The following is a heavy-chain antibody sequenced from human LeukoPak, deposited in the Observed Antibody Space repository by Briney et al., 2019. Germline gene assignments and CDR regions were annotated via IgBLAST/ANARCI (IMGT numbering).Heavy chain of an antibody. D-gene: IGHD1-7*01. J-gene: IGHJ5*02. CDR3: SSGNYADWFDP. CDR1: GFTFSSYW. V-gene: IGHV3-7*01. Sequence: PGGSLRLSCAASGFTFSSYWMSLVRQAPGKGLEWVANIKQDGSEKYYVDSVKGRFTISRDNAKNSLYLQMNSLRAEDTAVYYCSSGNYADWFDPWGQGTLVTVSS. CDR2: IKQDGSEK.